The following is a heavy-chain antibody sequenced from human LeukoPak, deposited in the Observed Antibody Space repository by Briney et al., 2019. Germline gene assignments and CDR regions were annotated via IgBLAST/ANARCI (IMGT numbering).Heavy chain of an antibody. CDR3: ARDVRGTSAMDV. V-gene: IGHV4-59*01. CDR2: IYYRGSI. Sequence: SETLSLTCTVSGGSISSYYWSWIRQPPGKGLEWIAYIYYRGSINYNPSLKSRVTISVDTSKNQFSLKVSSVTAADTAVYYCARDVRGTSAMDVWGKGTTVTVSS. J-gene: IGHJ6*03. CDR1: GGSISSYY. D-gene: IGHD2-2*01.